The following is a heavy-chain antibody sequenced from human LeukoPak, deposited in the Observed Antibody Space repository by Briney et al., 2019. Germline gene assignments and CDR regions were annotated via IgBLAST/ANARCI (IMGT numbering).Heavy chain of an antibody. CDR3: ATKRDSSWTFDS. J-gene: IGHJ4*02. D-gene: IGHD6-13*01. V-gene: IGHV3-7*01. CDR2: IKEDGTAK. CDR1: GFTFSSSW. Sequence: GGSLRLSCAASGFTFSSSWMAWVRQAPGKGLEWVGNIKEDGTAKNYVVSVRGRFTISRDNSKNTLYLQLNSLRAEDTAVYYCATKRDSSWTFDSWGQGTLVTVSS.